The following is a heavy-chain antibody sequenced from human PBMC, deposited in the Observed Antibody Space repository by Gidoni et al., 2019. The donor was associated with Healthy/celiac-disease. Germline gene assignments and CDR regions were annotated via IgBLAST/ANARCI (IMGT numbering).Heavy chain of an antibody. D-gene: IGHD2-21*02. CDR1: GFTFSSYG. J-gene: IGHJ2*01. CDR3: ARASLGVVTEWYFDL. CDR2: IWYDGSNK. Sequence: QVQLVESGGGVVQPGRSLSLSCAAYGFTFSSYGMHWVRQAPGKGLEWVAVIWYDGSNKYYADSVKGRFTISRDNSKNTLYLQMNSLRAEDTAVYYCARASLGVVTEWYFDLWGRGTLVTVSS. V-gene: IGHV3-33*01.